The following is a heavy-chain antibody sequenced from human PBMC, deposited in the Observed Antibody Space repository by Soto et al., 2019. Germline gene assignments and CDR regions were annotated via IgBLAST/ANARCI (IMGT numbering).Heavy chain of an antibody. J-gene: IGHJ6*02. CDR1: GGTFSSCA. Sequence: SVKVSCKASGGTFSSCAISWVRQAPGQGLEWMGGTFPMFGKANYAQKFQGRVTISADKSTSTAYMELSSLRSEDTAVYYCATVDISTWIDGMDVWGQGTTVTISS. D-gene: IGHD2-2*01. V-gene: IGHV1-69*06. CDR2: TFPMFGKA. CDR3: ATVDISTWIDGMDV.